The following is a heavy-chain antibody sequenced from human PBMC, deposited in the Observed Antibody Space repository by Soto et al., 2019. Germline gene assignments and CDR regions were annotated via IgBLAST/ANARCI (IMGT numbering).Heavy chain of an antibody. V-gene: IGHV3-23*01. Sequence: GGSLRLSCAASGFTFSSYAMSWVRQAPGKGLEWVSAISGSGGSTYYADSVKGRFTISRDNSKNTLYLQMNSRRAEDTAVYYCAKGGSSSWYAFDIWGQGTMVTVSS. J-gene: IGHJ3*02. CDR2: ISGSGGST. CDR1: GFTFSSYA. D-gene: IGHD6-13*01. CDR3: AKGGSSSWYAFDI.